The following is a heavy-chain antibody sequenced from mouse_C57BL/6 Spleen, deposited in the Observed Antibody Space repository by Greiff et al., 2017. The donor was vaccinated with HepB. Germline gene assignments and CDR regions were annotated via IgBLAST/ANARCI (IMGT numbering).Heavy chain of an antibody. CDR2: ISSGSSTI. Sequence: EVKLMEPGGGLVKPGGSLKLSCAASGFTFSDYGMHWVRQAPEQGLEWVAYISSGSSTIYYADTVKGRFTISRDNTKNTLYLQMTRLRSEDTAMYYCASEPRYFDVWGTGTTVTVSS. CDR1: GFTFSDYG. V-gene: IGHV5-17*01. CDR3: ASEPRYFDV. D-gene: IGHD3-2*02. J-gene: IGHJ1*03.